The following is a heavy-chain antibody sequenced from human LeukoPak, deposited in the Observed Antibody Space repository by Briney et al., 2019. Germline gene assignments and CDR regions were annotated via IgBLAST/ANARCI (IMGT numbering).Heavy chain of an antibody. Sequence: GGSLRLSCAASGFTFSSYAMHWVRQAPGKGLEWVAVISYDGSNKYYADSVKGRFTISRDNSKNTLYLQMNSLRAEDTAVYYCARLMTTVSGDAFDIWGQGTMVTVSS. V-gene: IGHV3-30-3*01. CDR2: ISYDGSNK. J-gene: IGHJ3*02. CDR1: GFTFSSYA. CDR3: ARLMTTVSGDAFDI. D-gene: IGHD4-17*01.